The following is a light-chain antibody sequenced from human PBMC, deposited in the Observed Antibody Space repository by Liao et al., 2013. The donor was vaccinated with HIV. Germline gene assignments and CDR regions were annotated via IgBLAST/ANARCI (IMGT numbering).Light chain of an antibody. CDR2: HAS. Sequence: SYELTQTPSVSVSPGQTARIACSGDKLGNKYACWYQVKPGQSPVLVIYHASDRPSGIPDRFSGSSSGDTATLTVSRVEVGDEADYYCQVWDGSSEHKWVFGGGTTLTVL. CDR1: KLGNKY. J-gene: IGLJ3*02. CDR3: QVWDGSSEHKWV. V-gene: IGLV3-1*01.